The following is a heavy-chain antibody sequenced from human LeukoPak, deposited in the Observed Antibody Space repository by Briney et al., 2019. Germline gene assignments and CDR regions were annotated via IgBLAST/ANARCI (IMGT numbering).Heavy chain of an antibody. CDR2: ISGSGGST. D-gene: IGHD3-10*01. CDR1: GFTFSSYA. V-gene: IGHV3-23*01. J-gene: IGHJ4*02. CDR3: AKEYGLTMVRGVITPFDY. Sequence: GGSLRLSCAASGFTFSSYAMSWVRQAPGKGLEWVPAISGSGGSTYYADSVKGRFTISRDNSKNTLYLQMNSLRAEDTAVYYCAKEYGLTMVRGVITPFDYWGQGTLVTVSS.